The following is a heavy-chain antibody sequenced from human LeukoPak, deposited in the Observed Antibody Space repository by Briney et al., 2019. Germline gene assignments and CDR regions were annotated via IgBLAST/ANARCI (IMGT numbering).Heavy chain of an antibody. D-gene: IGHD2-2*01. CDR1: GFTFSSYG. Sequence: GGSLRLSCAASGFTFSSYGMHWVRQAPGKGLEWVAFIRYDGSNKYYADSVKGRFTISRDNSKKTLYLQMNRLRAEDKAVYYCAKDWEVVVVPAALGYWGQGTLVTVSS. CDR2: IRYDGSNK. J-gene: IGHJ4*02. V-gene: IGHV3-30*02. CDR3: AKDWEVVVVPAALGY.